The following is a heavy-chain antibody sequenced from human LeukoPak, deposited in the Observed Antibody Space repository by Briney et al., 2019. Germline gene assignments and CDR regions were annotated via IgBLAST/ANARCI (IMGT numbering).Heavy chain of an antibody. CDR3: ARGVSIAALKPFDY. CDR1: GGSFSGYY. CDR2: INHSGST. V-gene: IGHV4-34*01. Sequence: SETLSLTCAVYGGSFSGYYWSWIRQPPGKGLEWIGEINHSGSTNYNPSLKSRVTISVDTSKDQFSLKLSSVTAADTAVYYCARGVSIAALKPFDYWGQGTLVTVSS. J-gene: IGHJ4*02. D-gene: IGHD6-6*01.